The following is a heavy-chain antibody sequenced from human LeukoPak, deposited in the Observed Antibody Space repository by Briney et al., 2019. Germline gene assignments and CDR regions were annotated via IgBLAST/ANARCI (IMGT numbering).Heavy chain of an antibody. J-gene: IGHJ4*02. CDR2: ISSSSSTI. V-gene: IGHV3-48*01. CDR3: AKDIWVRGVIIPSLFDY. D-gene: IGHD3-10*01. CDR1: GFTFSSYS. Sequence: GGSLRLSCAASGFTFSSYSMNWVRQAPGKGLEWVSYISSSSSTIYYADSVKGRFTISRDSAKNSLYLQMNSLRAEDTALYYCAKDIWVRGVIIPSLFDYWGQGTLVTVSS.